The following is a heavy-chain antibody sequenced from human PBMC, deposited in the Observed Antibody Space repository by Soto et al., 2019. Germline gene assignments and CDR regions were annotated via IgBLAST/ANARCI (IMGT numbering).Heavy chain of an antibody. J-gene: IGHJ4*02. CDR2: IYHSGGT. CDR3: ARDSRSGYYLDY. V-gene: IGHV4-30-2*01. CDR1: GDSISSGGYS. Sequence: QLQLQESGSGLVKPSQTLSLTCAVSGDSISSGGYSWNWIRQPPGKGLAWIGYIYHSGGTDYNPSLKSRVTITVASSNNQFALKLSSVTAADTAVYYCARDSRSGYYLDYWGQGTLVTVSS. D-gene: IGHD3-22*01.